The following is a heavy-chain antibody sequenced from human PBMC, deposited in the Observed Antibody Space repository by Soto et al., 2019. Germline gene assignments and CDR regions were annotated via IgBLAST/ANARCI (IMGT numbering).Heavy chain of an antibody. CDR3: ARGSVTIFGVVTYYGMDV. CDR1: GFTFSSYS. CDR2: ISSSSSYI. V-gene: IGHV3-21*01. D-gene: IGHD3-3*01. J-gene: IGHJ6*02. Sequence: GGSLRLSCAASGFTFSSYSMNWVRQAPGKGLEWVSSISSSSSYIYYADSVKGRFTISRDNAKNSLYLQMNSLRAEDTAVYYCARGSVTIFGVVTYYGMDVWGQGTTVTVSS.